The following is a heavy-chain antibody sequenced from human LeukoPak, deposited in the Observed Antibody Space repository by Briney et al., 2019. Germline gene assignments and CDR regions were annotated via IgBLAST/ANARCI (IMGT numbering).Heavy chain of an antibody. D-gene: IGHD2/OR15-2a*01. CDR3: ARDSTRYYGMDV. Sequence: PGGSLRLSCAASGFTFSSYAMNWVRQAPGKGLEWVSTFTGSGGSTYYADSVKGRFTISRDNAKNSLYLQMNSLRAEDTAVYYCARDSTRYYGMDVWGQGTTVTVSS. J-gene: IGHJ6*02. CDR2: FTGSGGST. V-gene: IGHV3-23*01. CDR1: GFTFSSYA.